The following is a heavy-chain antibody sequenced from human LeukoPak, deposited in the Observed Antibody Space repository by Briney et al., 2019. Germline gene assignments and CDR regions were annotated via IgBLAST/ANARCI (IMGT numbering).Heavy chain of an antibody. Sequence: SVKVSCKASGGTFSSYAISWVRQAPGQGLEWMGGIIPIFGTANYAQKFQGRVTITADESTSTAYMELSSLRSEDTAVYYCAKSRLDYDAFDIWGQGTMVTVSS. D-gene: IGHD1-1*01. CDR3: AKSRLDYDAFDI. J-gene: IGHJ3*02. CDR1: GGTFSSYA. V-gene: IGHV1-69*13. CDR2: IIPIFGTA.